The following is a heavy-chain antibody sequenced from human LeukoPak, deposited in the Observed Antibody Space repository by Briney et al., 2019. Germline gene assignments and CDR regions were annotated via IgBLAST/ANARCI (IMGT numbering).Heavy chain of an antibody. V-gene: IGHV1-46*01. CDR1: GYTFTSYY. CDR2: INPTGGRT. J-gene: IGHJ4*02. D-gene: IGHD3-9*01. Sequence: RASVNVTCKASGYTFTSYYLNWVRQAPGQGLEWMGIINPTGGRTSYAQKSQGRVTMTRDTSTSTVYLELSSLRSEDTAVYYCARERPPETYYDILTCRGFYYWGEGTLVTVSS. CDR3: ARERPPETYYDILTCRGFYY.